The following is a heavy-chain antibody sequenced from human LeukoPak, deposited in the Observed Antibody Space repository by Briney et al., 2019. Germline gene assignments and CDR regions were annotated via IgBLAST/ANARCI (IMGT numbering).Heavy chain of an antibody. CDR3: AKEAVPAAIVAPYYYYYMDV. CDR1: GFTFCSYA. J-gene: IGHJ6*03. Sequence: GGSLRLSCAASGFTFCSYAMHWVRQAPGKGRVYVTAISSNEGSTYYANSVKGRFTISRYNSKNTLYLQMGSLRAEDMAVYYCAKEAVPAAIVAPYYYYYMDVWDKRTTVTISS. V-gene: IGHV3-64*01. D-gene: IGHD2-2*02. CDR2: ISSNEGST.